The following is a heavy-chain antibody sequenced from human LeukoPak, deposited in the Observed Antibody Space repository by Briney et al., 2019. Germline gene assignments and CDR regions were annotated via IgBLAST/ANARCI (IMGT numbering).Heavy chain of an antibody. V-gene: IGHV3-7*01. CDR2: IKQEGSEK. Sequence: AGGSLRLSCAASGFTFSSYWMSWVRQAPGKGLEWVANIKQEGSEKYYVDSVKGRFTISRDNAKNSLYLQMNSLRAEDTAVYYCARVTGELNFDYWGQGTLVTVSS. J-gene: IGHJ4*02. D-gene: IGHD1-26*01. CDR3: ARVTGELNFDY. CDR1: GFTFSSYW.